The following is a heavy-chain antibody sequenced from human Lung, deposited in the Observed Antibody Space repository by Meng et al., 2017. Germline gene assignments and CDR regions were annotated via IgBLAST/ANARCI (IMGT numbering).Heavy chain of an antibody. D-gene: IGHD4-11*01. CDR3: ARGPTTMANDFDY. CDR1: GGSFSDYY. Sequence: VPFTRGGAGVSKPSESLPLTCVRCGGSFSDYYWSWIRQPPGKVLEWIGEINHRGSTNYNPYLESRATISVDTSQNNLSLKLSSVTAADSAVYYCARGPTTMANDFDYWGQGTLVTVSS. CDR2: INHRGST. J-gene: IGHJ4*02. V-gene: IGHV4-34*01.